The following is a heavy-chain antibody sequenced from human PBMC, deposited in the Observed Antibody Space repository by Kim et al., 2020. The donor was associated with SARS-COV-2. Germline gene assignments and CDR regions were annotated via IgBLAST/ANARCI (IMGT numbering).Heavy chain of an antibody. CDR3: ARSPGYSSSWYNY. CDR2: TYYRSKWYN. J-gene: IGHJ4*02. Sequence: SQTLSLTCAISGDSVSSNSAAWNWLRQSPSRGLEWLGRTYYRSKWYNDYAVSVKSRLTINPDTSKNQFSLQLNSVTPEDTAVYYCARSPGYSSSWYNYWGQGTLVTVSS. CDR1: GDSVSSNSAA. V-gene: IGHV6-1*01. D-gene: IGHD6-13*01.